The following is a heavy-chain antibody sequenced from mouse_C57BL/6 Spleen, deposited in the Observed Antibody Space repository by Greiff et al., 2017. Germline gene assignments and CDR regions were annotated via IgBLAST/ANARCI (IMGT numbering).Heavy chain of an antibody. J-gene: IGHJ2*01. D-gene: IGHD2-4*01. Sequence: VKLVESGPGLVQPSQSLSITCTVSGFSLTSYGVHWVRQSPGKGLEWLGVIWSGGSTDYNAAFISRLSISKDNSQSQVFFKMNSLQADDTAIYYCARNWYDYDGGYYFDYWGQGTTLTVSS. CDR3: ARNWYDYDGGYYFDY. CDR1: GFSLTSYG. CDR2: IWSGGST. V-gene: IGHV2-2*01.